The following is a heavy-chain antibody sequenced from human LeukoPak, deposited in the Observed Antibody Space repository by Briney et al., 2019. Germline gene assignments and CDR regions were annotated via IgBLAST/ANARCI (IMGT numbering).Heavy chain of an antibody. J-gene: IGHJ3*02. CDR3: ALSCSSTSCYGPIDAFDI. D-gene: IGHD2-2*01. V-gene: IGHV1-18*01. Sequence: ASVKVSCKASGYTFTSSGISWVRQAPGQGLEWMGWISAYNGNTNYAQKLQGRVTMTTDTSTSTAYMELRSLSSDDTAVYYCALSCSSTSCYGPIDAFDIWGQGTMVTVSS. CDR2: ISAYNGNT. CDR1: GYTFTSSG.